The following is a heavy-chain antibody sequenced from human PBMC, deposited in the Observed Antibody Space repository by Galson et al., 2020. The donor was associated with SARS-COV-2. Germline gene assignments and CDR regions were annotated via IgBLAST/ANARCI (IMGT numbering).Heavy chain of an antibody. V-gene: IGHV4-4*07. J-gene: IGHJ4*02. Sequence: SETLSFTCTISRGSISGFYWSWIRQPAGRGLEWIGHIYSSGNTNYNPSLKSRVTMSVDTSKNQLSLKLSSVTAADTAVYYCARDNSYDSLYYFDYWGQGALVTVSS. CDR3: ARDNSYDSLYYFDY. D-gene: IGHD5-12*01. CDR1: RGSISGFY. CDR2: IYSSGNT.